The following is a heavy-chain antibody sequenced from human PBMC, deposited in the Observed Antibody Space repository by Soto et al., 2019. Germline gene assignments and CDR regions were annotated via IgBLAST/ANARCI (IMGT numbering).Heavy chain of an antibody. CDR2: IYYSGST. CDR1: GGSISSYY. D-gene: IGHD3-10*01. CDR3: ARSYGSGHPHYYGMDV. Sequence: SETLSLTCTVSGGSISSYYWSWIRQPPGKGLEWIGYIYYSGSTNYNPSLKSRVTISVDTSKNQFSLKLSSVTAADTAVYYCARSYGSGHPHYYGMDVWGQGTTVTVSS. J-gene: IGHJ6*02. V-gene: IGHV4-59*01.